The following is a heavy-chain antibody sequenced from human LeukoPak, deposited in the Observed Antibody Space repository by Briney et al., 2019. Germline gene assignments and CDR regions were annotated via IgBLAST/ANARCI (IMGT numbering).Heavy chain of an antibody. Sequence: ASVKVSCXASGYTFTSYDINWVRQANGQGLEWMGWMNPNSGNTGYAQKFQGRVTMTRNTSISTAYMELSSLRSEDTAVYYCARGYCSGGSCYADAFDIWGQGTMVTVSS. CDR1: GYTFTSYD. D-gene: IGHD2-15*01. V-gene: IGHV1-8*01. CDR3: ARGYCSGGSCYADAFDI. J-gene: IGHJ3*02. CDR2: MNPNSGNT.